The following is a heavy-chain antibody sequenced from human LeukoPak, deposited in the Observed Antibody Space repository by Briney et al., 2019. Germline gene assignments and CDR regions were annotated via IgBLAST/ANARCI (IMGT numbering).Heavy chain of an antibody. D-gene: IGHD2-21*02. CDR2: IYWSSSGT. Sequence: GGSLRLSCVVSGFNSEDHAMHWVRQAPGKGLEWVSGIYWSSSGTGYADSVKGRFTISRDNAKNSLYLQMNSLRAEDTAVYYCARDKNVVVTASNWFDPWGQGTLVTVSS. CDR1: GFNSEDHA. CDR3: ARDKNVVVTASNWFDP. J-gene: IGHJ5*02. V-gene: IGHV3-9*02.